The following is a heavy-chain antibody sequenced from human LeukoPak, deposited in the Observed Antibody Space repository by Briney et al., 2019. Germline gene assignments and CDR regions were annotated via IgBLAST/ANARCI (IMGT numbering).Heavy chain of an antibody. CDR1: GGSISSGGYY. CDR2: IYYSGST. D-gene: IGHD3-9*01. Sequence: SETLSLTCTVSGGSISSGGYYWSWIRQHPGKGLEWIGYIYYSGSTYYNPSLKSRVTISVDTSKNQFSLKLSSVTAADTAVYYCARGDILTGYSHWGQGTLVTVSS. J-gene: IGHJ4*02. V-gene: IGHV4-31*03. CDR3: ARGDILTGYSH.